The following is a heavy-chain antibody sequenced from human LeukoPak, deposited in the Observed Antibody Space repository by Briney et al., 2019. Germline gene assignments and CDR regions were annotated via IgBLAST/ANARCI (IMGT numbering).Heavy chain of an antibody. CDR1: GGSISSYY. V-gene: IGHV4-59*12. Sequence: SETLSLTCTVSGGSISSYYWSWIRQPPGKGLEWIGYIYYSGSTNYNPSLKSRVTISVDTSKNQFSLKLSSVTAVDTAVYYCARDAGSYQKIPPSYYYYYMDVWGKGTTVTVSS. CDR2: IYYSGST. CDR3: ARDAGSYQKIPPSYYYYYMDV. J-gene: IGHJ6*03. D-gene: IGHD1-26*01.